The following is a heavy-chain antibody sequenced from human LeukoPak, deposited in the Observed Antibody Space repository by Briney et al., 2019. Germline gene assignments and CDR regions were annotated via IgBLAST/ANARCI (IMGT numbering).Heavy chain of an antibody. D-gene: IGHD1-1*01. CDR2: ISYDGSDK. CDR3: AKDKVERYYIDY. CDR1: GFTFSGYG. V-gene: IGHV3-30*18. Sequence: PGGSLRLSCAASGFTFSGYGMHWVRQAPGKGLEWVAVISYDGSDKYYTDSVKGRFTISRDNSENTLYLQMNSLRTEDTAVYYCAKDKVERYYIDYWGQGTLVTVSS. J-gene: IGHJ4*02.